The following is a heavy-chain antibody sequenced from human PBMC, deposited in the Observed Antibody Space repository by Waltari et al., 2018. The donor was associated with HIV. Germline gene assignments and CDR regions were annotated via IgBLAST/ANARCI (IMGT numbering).Heavy chain of an antibody. J-gene: IGHJ4*02. CDR2: IKQDGSEK. V-gene: IGHV3-7*01. CDR3: ARRRGSYCLDY. D-gene: IGHD1-26*01. Sequence: EGQLVVSGGGLVQRGGSLRFTCAASGFTFRSIWRSWVRQAPGKGLEWGANIKQDGSEKYYVDSVKGRFTISRDNAKNSLYLQMNSLRAEDTAVYFCARRRGSYCLDYWGQGTLVTVSS. CDR1: GFTFRSIW.